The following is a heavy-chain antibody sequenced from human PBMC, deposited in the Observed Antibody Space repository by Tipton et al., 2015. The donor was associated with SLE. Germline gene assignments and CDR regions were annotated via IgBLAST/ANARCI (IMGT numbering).Heavy chain of an antibody. CDR3: ARDDRSVASWFDP. CDR1: GDSITSHY. D-gene: IGHD2-21*01. CDR2: IYYTGST. V-gene: IGHV4-59*11. Sequence: LRLSCTVSGDSITSHYWSWIRQAPGKGLEWIGNIYYTGSTNYSPSLKSRVTMSVVTSKNHFSLKLTSVTAADTAVYYCARDDRSVASWFDPWGPGSMDTVAS. J-gene: IGHJ5*02.